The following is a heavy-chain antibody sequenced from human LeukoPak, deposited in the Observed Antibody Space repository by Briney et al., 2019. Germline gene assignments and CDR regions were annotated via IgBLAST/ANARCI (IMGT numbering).Heavy chain of an antibody. CDR2: MNPNSGNT. CDR3: ARVFGDRAGFDP. J-gene: IGHJ5*02. Sequence: PGSSVKVSCKASGGTFSNVVISWVRQATGQGLEWMGWMNPNSGNTGYAQKFQGRVTITRNTSISTAYMELSSLRSEDTAVYYCARVFGDRAGFDPWGQGTLVTVSS. CDR1: GGTFSNVV. V-gene: IGHV1-8*03. D-gene: IGHD4-17*01.